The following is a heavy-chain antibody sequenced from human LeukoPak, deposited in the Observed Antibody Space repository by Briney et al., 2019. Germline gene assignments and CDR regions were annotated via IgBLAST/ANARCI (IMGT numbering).Heavy chain of an antibody. CDR3: ARHGGYYSDYFDY. J-gene: IGHJ4*02. Sequence: PSETLSLTCTVSGGSIGSYYWSWIRQPPGKGLEWIGYIYTSGSTNYNPSLKSRVTISVDTSKNQFSLKLSSVTAADTAVYYCARHGGYYSDYFDYWGQGTLVTVSS. CDR1: GGSIGSYY. D-gene: IGHD3-22*01. CDR2: IYTSGST. V-gene: IGHV4-4*09.